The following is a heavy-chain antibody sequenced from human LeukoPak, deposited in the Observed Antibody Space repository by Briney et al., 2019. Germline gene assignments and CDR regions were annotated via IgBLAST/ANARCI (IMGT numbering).Heavy chain of an antibody. J-gene: IGHJ3*02. CDR2: IDPSDSHT. CDR1: GYRFASYW. V-gene: IGHV5-10-1*01. CDR3: ARQYHYDSSGYPYASEI. Sequence: PGESLKISCKGSGYRFASYWISWVRQMPGKGLEWMGRIDPSDSHTNYSPSFQGHVTISGDKSISTAYLQWSSLKASDTAMYYCARQYHYDSSGYPYASEIWGPGTLVTVSS. D-gene: IGHD3-22*01.